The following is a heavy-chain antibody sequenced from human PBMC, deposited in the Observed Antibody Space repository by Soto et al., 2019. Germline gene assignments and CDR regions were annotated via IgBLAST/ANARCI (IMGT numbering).Heavy chain of an antibody. J-gene: IGHJ4*02. D-gene: IGHD2-21*02. Sequence: PEGSLRLSCAASGFTFNNYAMSWVQQAPGKGLEWVSAISSSGYSTYYADSVKGRFTISRDNSKNTVYLQMNNLRAEDTAVYYCAKGSVVVAAKFDSWGQGTLVTVSS. CDR1: GFTFNNYA. CDR3: AKGSVVVAAKFDS. CDR2: ISSSGYST. V-gene: IGHV3-23*01.